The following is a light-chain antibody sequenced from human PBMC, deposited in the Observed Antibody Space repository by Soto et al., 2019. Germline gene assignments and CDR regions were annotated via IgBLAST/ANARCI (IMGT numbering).Light chain of an antibody. J-gene: IGKJ1*01. CDR3: QQFQKSRT. CDR2: SIS. V-gene: IGKV3-20*01. CDR1: QTITGRS. Sequence: IVLTQSPGTLSLSPGARATLSCRASQTITGRSLAWYQQKPGQAPRLLITSISTSDTGIPDRFSGSLSGADFTLTITRLKPEDFAVYYCQQFQKSRTFGQGTKVEIK.